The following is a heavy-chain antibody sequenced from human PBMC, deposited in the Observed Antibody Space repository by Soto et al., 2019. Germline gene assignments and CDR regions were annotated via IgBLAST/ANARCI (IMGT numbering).Heavy chain of an antibody. CDR3: ARALGSGYDGTWYHYYSMDV. CDR2: IYYSGNT. Sequence: TSETLSLTCSVSSASLSSSTYYWSWIRQPPGRGPEWIGSIYYSGNTYYKPSLKSRVSISIDTSRNQFSLTLTSVTAADTAVYYCARALGSGYDGTWYHYYSMDVWGQGTTVTVSS. D-gene: IGHD6-25*01. J-gene: IGHJ6*02. V-gene: IGHV4-39*01. CDR1: SASLSSSTYY.